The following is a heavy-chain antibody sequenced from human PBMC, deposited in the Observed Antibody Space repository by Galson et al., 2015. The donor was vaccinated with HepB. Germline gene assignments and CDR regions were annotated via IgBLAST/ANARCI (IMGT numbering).Heavy chain of an antibody. CDR1: GGSMNDYF. J-gene: IGHJ6*02. CDR2: IYSSGGT. CDR3: ARDRGSSWYSDV. Sequence: LSLTCSVSGGSMNDYFWNWIRQPAGKGLEWIGRIYSSGGTTYNPSLKSRVTMSVDTSQNQFSLKLTSVTAADTAVYYCARDRGSSWYSDVWGQGTTVTVSS. D-gene: IGHD6-13*01. V-gene: IGHV4-4*07.